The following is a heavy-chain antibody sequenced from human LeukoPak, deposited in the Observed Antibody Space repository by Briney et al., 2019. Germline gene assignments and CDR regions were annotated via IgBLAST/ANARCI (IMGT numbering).Heavy chain of an antibody. D-gene: IGHD4-17*01. CDR1: GFTFSSYG. J-gene: IGHJ6*03. CDR2: IRYDGSNK. V-gene: IGHV3-30*02. Sequence: GGSLRLSCAASGFTFSSYGMHWVRQAPGKGLEGVAFIRYDGSNKYYADSVKGRFTISRDNSKNTLYLQMNSLRAEDTAVYYCAKDQTTVTYYYYYYMDVWGKGTTVTVSS. CDR3: AKDQTTVTYYYYYYMDV.